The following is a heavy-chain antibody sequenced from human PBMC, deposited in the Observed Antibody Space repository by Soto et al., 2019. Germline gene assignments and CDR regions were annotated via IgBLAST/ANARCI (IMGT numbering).Heavy chain of an antibody. CDR1: GFTFSSYE. CDR3: ARAEGYASFDF. V-gene: IGHV3-48*03. D-gene: IGHD2-15*01. CDR2: ISSSGTTI. Sequence: EVQLVESGGGLVQPGGSLRLSCAASGFTFSSYEMTWVRQAPGKGLEWLSYISSSGTTIYYADSVKGRFTISRDNAKNSLFLQMNSLIAEDTAIYHCARAEGYASFDFWGQGTLVTVSS. J-gene: IGHJ4*02.